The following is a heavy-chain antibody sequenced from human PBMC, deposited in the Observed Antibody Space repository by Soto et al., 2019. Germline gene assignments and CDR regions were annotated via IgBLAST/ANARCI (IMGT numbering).Heavy chain of an antibody. D-gene: IGHD3-9*01. CDR3: VTDAQNSDWLTLGY. J-gene: IGHJ4*02. V-gene: IGHV5-51*01. Sequence: VESLKISCKGSGYSFTTYWIGWVRQMPGKGLEWMGIIYPGDSDTRYSPSFQGQVTISADKSISTAYLQMDSLRADDTAVYYCVTDAQNSDWLTLGYWGQGTQVTVSS. CDR1: GYSFTTYW. CDR2: IYPGDSDT.